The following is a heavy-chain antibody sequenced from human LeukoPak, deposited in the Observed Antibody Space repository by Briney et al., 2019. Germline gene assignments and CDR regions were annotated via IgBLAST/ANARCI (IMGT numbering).Heavy chain of an antibody. V-gene: IGHV4-61*02. Sequence: TSETLSLTCTVSGGAISSGSYYWSWIRQPAGKGLEWIGRIYTSGSTNYNPSLKSRVTISVDTSKNQFSLKLSSVTAADTAVYYCAREDKVATIGYWGQGTLVTVSS. J-gene: IGHJ4*02. D-gene: IGHD5-12*01. CDR2: IYTSGST. CDR1: GGAISSGSYY. CDR3: AREDKVATIGY.